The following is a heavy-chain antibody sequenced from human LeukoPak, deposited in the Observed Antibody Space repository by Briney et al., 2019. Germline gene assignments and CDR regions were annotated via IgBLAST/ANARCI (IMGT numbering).Heavy chain of an antibody. J-gene: IGHJ4*02. V-gene: IGHV4-31*03. CDR1: GGSISSGGYY. CDR2: IYYSGST. Sequence: SETLSLTCTVSGGSISSGGYYWSWIRQHPGKGPEWIGHIYYSGSTYYNPSLRSRVTISVDTPKNQFSLKLSSVTAADTAVYYCARDGPTSGIVHWGQGTLVTVSS. CDR3: ARDGPTSGIVH. D-gene: IGHD2-8*01.